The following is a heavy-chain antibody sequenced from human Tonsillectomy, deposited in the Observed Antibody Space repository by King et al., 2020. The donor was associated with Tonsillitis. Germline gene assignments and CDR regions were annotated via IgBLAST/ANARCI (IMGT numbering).Heavy chain of an antibody. CDR2: IYSGGST. CDR3: ARNPPGGIAAAGYYYYGMDV. D-gene: IGHD6-13*01. J-gene: IGHJ6*02. Sequence: QLVQSGGGLVQPGGSLRLSCAASGFTVSSNYMSWVRQAPGKGLEWVPVIYSGGSTYYADSVKGGFTISRDNYKNTLYLQMNSLRAEDTAVYYCARNPPGGIAAAGYYYYGMDVWGQGTTVTVSS. CDR1: GFTVSSNY. V-gene: IGHV3-66*01.